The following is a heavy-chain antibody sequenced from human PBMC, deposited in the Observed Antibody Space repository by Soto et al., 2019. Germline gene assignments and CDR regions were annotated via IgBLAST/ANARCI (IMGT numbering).Heavy chain of an antibody. D-gene: IGHD3-10*01. CDR2: ISWNSGSI. Sequence: GGSLRLSCAASGFTFDDYAMHWVRQAPGKGLEWVSGISWNSGSIGYADSVKGRFTISRDNAKNSLYLQMNSLRAEDTALYYCAKDMASGGSGSYFENYFDYWGQGTLVTVSS. J-gene: IGHJ4*02. CDR1: GFTFDDYA. CDR3: AKDMASGGSGSYFENYFDY. V-gene: IGHV3-9*01.